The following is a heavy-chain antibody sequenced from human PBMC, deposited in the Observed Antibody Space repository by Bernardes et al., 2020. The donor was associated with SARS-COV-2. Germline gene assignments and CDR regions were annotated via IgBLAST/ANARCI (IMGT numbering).Heavy chain of an antibody. D-gene: IGHD6-19*01. V-gene: IGHV3-23*01. CDR3: ARVVSGPHVGADAFAV. CDR1: GFTFSSFA. J-gene: IGHJ3*01. CDR2: INGAGTT. Sequence: GGSLRLSCTAYGFTFSSFAMSWFRQTSDKGLDWLSAINGAGTTYYADSVKGRFTIARDNSKYTLYLQMDSLTAEDTAIYYCARVVSGPHVGADAFAVWGQGTTVTVSS.